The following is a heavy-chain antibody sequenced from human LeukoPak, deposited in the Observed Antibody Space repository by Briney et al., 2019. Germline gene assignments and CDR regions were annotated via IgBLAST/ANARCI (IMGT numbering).Heavy chain of an antibody. V-gene: IGHV1-18*01. CDR3: ARERATMIVVVTEYYFDY. Sequence: GASVKVSCKASGYTFTSYGISWVRQAPGQGLEWMGWISAYNGNTNYAQKLQGRVTMTTDTSTSTAYMELRSLRSDDTAVYYCARERATMIVVVTEYYFDYWGQGTLVTVSS. CDR2: ISAYNGNT. CDR1: GYTFTSYG. J-gene: IGHJ4*02. D-gene: IGHD3-22*01.